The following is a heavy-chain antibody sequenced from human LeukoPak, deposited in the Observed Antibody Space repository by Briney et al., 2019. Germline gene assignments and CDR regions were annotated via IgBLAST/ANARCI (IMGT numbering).Heavy chain of an antibody. CDR1: GFTFSSYE. Sequence: GGSLRLSCAASGFTFSSYEMNWVRQAPGKGLEWVSYISSSGSTIYYADSVKGRFTISRDNAKNSLYLQMNSLRAEDTAVYYCARGDYYDSSGYYWGQGTLVTVSS. V-gene: IGHV3-48*03. CDR3: ARGDYYDSSGYY. D-gene: IGHD3-22*01. J-gene: IGHJ4*02. CDR2: ISSSGSTI.